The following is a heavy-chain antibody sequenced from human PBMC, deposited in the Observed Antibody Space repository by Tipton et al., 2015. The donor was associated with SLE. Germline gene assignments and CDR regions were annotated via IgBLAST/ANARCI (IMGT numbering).Heavy chain of an antibody. V-gene: IGHV4-34*01. CDR3: ARDVSGYDDY. CDR2: INHRGST. Sequence: TLSLTCAVYGGSFSGYYWSWIRQPPGKGLEWIGEINHRGSTNYNPSLKSRVTISVDTSKNQFSLKLSSVTAADTAVYYCARDVSGYDDYWGQGTLVTVSS. CDR1: GGSFSGYY. D-gene: IGHD5-12*01. J-gene: IGHJ4*02.